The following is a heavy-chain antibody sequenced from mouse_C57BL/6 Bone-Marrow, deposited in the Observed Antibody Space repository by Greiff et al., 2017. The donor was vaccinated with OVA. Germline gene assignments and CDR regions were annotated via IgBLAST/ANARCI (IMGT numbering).Heavy chain of an antibody. Sequence: QVQLQQSGAELARPGASVKLSCKASGYTFTSYGISWVKQRTGQGLEWIGEIYPRSGNTYYNEKFKGKATLTADKSSSTAYMELRSLKSEDSAVYFCARRITTVVATDFDVWGTGTTVTVSS. CDR2: IYPRSGNT. CDR1: GYTFTSYG. J-gene: IGHJ1*03. D-gene: IGHD1-1*01. CDR3: ARRITTVVATDFDV. V-gene: IGHV1-81*01.